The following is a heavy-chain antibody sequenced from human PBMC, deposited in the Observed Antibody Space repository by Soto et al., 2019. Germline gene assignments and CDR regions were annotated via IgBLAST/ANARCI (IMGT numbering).Heavy chain of an antibody. V-gene: IGHV1-18*04. J-gene: IGHJ4*02. CDR1: GYTFTKFG. CDR2: ISVYNGHT. Sequence: ASVKVSCKASGYTFTKFGITWVRQAPGQGLEWMGWISVYNGHTSYAQRFQGRVTMTTDTSTSTAYLELRSLRSDDTAVYYCARGDYGGNSDFLSNWGQGTLVTVSS. D-gene: IGHD4-17*01. CDR3: ARGDYGGNSDFLSN.